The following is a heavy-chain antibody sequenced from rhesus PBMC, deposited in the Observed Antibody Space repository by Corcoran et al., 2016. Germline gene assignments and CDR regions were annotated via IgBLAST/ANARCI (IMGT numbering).Heavy chain of an antibody. D-gene: IGHD1-1-1*01. J-gene: IGHJ4*01. CDR1: GLTFSNYD. Sequence: EVQLVESGGGLIQPGGSLRLSCVASGLTFSNYDVFWVRQAPGKGLEWVSSITTTSTSIYCADSVRGRFTISRDNAKNSLSLQMSSLRAEDTAVYYCTVYRVIWGQGVPVTVSS. V-gene: IGHV3S16*01. CDR2: ITTTSTSI. CDR3: TVYRVI.